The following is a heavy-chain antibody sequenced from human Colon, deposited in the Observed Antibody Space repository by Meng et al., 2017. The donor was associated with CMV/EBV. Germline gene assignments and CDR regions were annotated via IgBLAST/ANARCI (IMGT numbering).Heavy chain of an antibody. CDR2: INPNSGGT. Sequence: QVQLVKSGAEVKKPGASGKVSCKASEYTFPGYFMHWVRQAPGQGLEWMGWINPNSGGTNYAQKFQGRVTMTRDTSITTAYMELSRLRSDDTAVYYCARDWYPGDRRGSFDYWGQGTLVTVSS. D-gene: IGHD3-22*01. V-gene: IGHV1-2*02. J-gene: IGHJ4*02. CDR3: ARDWYPGDRRGSFDY. CDR1: EYTFPGYF.